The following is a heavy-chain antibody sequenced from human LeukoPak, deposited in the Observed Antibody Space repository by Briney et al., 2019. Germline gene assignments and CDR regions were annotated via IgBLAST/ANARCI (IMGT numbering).Heavy chain of an antibody. CDR2: IKQDGSEK. D-gene: IGHD1-26*01. CDR1: GLTLSNYW. CDR3: AARSSGNPYF. J-gene: IGHJ4*02. V-gene: IGHV3-7*03. Sequence: GGSLKLSCTASGLTLSNYWMIWVRQAPGKGLQWVAKIKQDGSEKYYVDTVKGRFTISRDNAENSLYLQMNSLRVEDTAVYYCAARSSGNPYFWGQGTLVTVSS.